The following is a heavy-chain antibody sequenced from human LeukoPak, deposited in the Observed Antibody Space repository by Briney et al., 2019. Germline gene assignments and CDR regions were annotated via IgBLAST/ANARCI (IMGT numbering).Heavy chain of an antibody. CDR3: ARDYVWGSYRYTFDY. CDR2: ISSSSSTI. V-gene: IGHV3-48*04. J-gene: IGHJ4*02. Sequence: PGGPLRLSCAASGFTFSSYSMNWVRQAPGKGLEWVSYISSSSSTIYYADSVKGRFTISRDNAKNSLYLQMNSLRAEDTAVYYCARDYVWGSYRYTFDYWGQGTLVTVSS. D-gene: IGHD3-16*02. CDR1: GFTFSSYS.